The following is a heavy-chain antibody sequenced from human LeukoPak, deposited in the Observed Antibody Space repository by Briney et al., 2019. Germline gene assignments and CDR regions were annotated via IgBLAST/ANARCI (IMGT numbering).Heavy chain of an antibody. V-gene: IGHV1-18*01. J-gene: IGHJ6*03. Sequence: ASVKVSCKASGYTFTSYGISWVRQAPGQGLEWMGWISAYNGNTNYAQKLQGRVTMTTDTSTSTAYMELRGLRSDDTAVYYCARVSRDGYNYVYYYYMDVWGKGTTVTVSS. CDR3: ARVSRDGYNYVYYYYMDV. CDR2: ISAYNGNT. D-gene: IGHD5-24*01. CDR1: GYTFTSYG.